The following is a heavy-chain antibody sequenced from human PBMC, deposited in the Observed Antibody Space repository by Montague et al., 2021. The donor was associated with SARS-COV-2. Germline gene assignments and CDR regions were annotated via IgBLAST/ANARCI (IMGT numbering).Heavy chain of an antibody. CDR2: YYHTGST. D-gene: IGHD1-26*01. V-gene: IGHV4-4*02. Sequence: SETLSLTCAVSGDSISTDNWGTWRRLPRGKGLERVGEYYHTGSTKYKPSLKSRVSMSVDKSWNQFPLRLTSVTAADTAIYYCARKGSGRSDLAYWGQGTLVTVSS. CDR3: ARKGSGRSDLAY. J-gene: IGHJ4*02. CDR1: GDSISTDNW.